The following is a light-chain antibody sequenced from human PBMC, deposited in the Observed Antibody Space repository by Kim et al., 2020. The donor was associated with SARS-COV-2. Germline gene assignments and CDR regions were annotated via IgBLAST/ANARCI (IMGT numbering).Light chain of an antibody. CDR2: YDT. V-gene: IGLV3-21*04. Sequence: APGKTATITCGGDNIGRKSVYWYQQKPGQAPVLVIYYDTDRPSGIPERFSGSNSGNTAILTISRVEAGDEGDYYCQVWDDTSDHRIFGGGTKLAVL. CDR1: NIGRKS. J-gene: IGLJ2*01. CDR3: QVWDDTSDHRI.